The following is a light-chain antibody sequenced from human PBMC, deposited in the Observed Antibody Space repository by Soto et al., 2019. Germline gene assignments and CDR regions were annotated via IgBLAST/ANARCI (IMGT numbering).Light chain of an antibody. Sequence: DIQLTQSPSSLSASVGDRVTITFRVSQGISSYLNWYRQKPGKVPKLLIYSASNLQSGVPSRFSGSGSGTDFTLTISRLQPEDFATYYCQQTNSFPITFGQGTRLEIK. CDR2: SAS. CDR1: QGISSY. CDR3: QQTNSFPIT. J-gene: IGKJ5*01. V-gene: IGKV1-27*01.